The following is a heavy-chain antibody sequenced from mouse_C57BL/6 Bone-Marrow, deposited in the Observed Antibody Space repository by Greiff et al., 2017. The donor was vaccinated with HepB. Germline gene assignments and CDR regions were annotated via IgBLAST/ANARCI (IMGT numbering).Heavy chain of an antibody. D-gene: IGHD1-1*01. CDR2: ISSGGDYI. V-gene: IGHV5-9-1*02. Sequence: EVQLVESGEGLVKPGGSLKLSCAASGFTFSSYAMSWVRQTPEKRLVWVAYISSGGDYIYYADTVKGRFTISRDNARNTLYLQMSSLKSEDTAMYYCTRDYYGSSYWYFDVWGTGTTVTVSS. J-gene: IGHJ1*03. CDR3: TRDYYGSSYWYFDV. CDR1: GFTFSSYA.